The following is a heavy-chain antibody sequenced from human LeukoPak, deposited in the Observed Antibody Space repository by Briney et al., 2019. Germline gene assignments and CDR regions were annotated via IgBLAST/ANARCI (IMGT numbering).Heavy chain of an antibody. CDR1: GYTFTDYY. V-gene: IGHV1-2*02. CDR2: INPNSGDT. Sequence: ASVKVSCKASGYTFTDYYMHWVRQAPGQGLEWMGWINPNSGDTNYAQKFQGRVTMTRDTSISTAYMELSRLRSDDTAVYYCARDSAPGYTYGLAGIDYWGQGTLVTVSS. J-gene: IGHJ4*02. CDR3: ARDSAPGYTYGLAGIDY. D-gene: IGHD5-18*01.